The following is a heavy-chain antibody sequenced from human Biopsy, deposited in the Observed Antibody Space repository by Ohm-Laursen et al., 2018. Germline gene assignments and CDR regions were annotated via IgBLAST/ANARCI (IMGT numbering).Heavy chain of an antibody. CDR3: ARATNSTGWPYYYFYGMDV. V-gene: IGHV4-31*03. J-gene: IGHJ6*02. CDR1: GASIISGGHF. D-gene: IGHD2/OR15-2a*01. CDR2: IYYSGST. Sequence: SQTLSLTCIVSGASIISGGHFWNWIRQHPGKGLEWIGYIYYSGSTYYNPSLKSRVSISVDTSKNQFSLRLNSVTAADTAVYYCARATNSTGWPYYYFYGMDVWGQGTTVTVSS.